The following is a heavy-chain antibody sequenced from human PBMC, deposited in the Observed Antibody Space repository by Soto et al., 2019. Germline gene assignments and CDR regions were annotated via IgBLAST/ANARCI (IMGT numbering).Heavy chain of an antibody. J-gene: IGHJ6*02. CDR2: IVVGSGNT. V-gene: IGHV1-58*01. D-gene: IGHD2-2*01. CDR3: AADRGWDCSSTSCYSDGRYYYYYGMDV. Sequence: SVKVSCKASGFTFTSSAVQWVRQARGQRLEWIGWIVVGSGNTNYAQKFQERVTITRDMSTSTAYMELSSLRSEDTAVYYCAADRGWDCSSTSCYSDGRYYYYYGMDVWGQGTTVTAP. CDR1: GFTFTSSA.